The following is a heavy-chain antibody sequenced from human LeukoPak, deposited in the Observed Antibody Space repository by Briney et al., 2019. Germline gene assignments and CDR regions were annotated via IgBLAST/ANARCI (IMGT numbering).Heavy chain of an antibody. CDR3: ARLLWFGELQDY. CDR1: GFTFSSFE. CDR2: ISSRGSTI. Sequence: GGSLRLSCAASGFTFSSFEMSWVRQAPGKGLEWVSYISSRGSTIYYAGSVKGRFTISRENAKNSVYLQMNSLRAEDTAVYYCARLLWFGELQDYWGQGTLVTVSS. D-gene: IGHD3-10*01. V-gene: IGHV3-48*03. J-gene: IGHJ4*02.